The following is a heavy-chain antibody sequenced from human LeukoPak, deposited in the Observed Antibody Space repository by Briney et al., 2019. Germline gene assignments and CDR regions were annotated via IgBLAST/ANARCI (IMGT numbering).Heavy chain of an antibody. J-gene: IGHJ6*02. CDR1: GFTFGDYA. CDR2: IRDKAYGGTT. V-gene: IGHV3-49*04. CDR3: TMTTVTGYYYYGMDV. D-gene: IGHD4-11*01. Sequence: PGRSLRLSCTASGFTFGDYAMSWVRQAPGKGLEWVGFIRDKAYGGTTEYAASVKGRFTISRDDSKSIAYLQMNSLKTEDTAVYYCTMTTVTGYYYYGMDVWGQGTTVTVSS.